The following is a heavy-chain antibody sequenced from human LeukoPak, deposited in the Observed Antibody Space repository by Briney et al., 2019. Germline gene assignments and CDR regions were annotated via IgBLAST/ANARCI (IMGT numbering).Heavy chain of an antibody. CDR3: ATGFAFGY. CDR2: MNPNSGNR. V-gene: IGHV1-8*03. J-gene: IGHJ4*02. Sequence: ASVKVSCKASGYTFTSQDISWVRQATGQGLEWMGWMNPNSGNRGYAQKFQGRVTITRNTSINTAYMELSSLRSEDTAVYYCATGFAFGYWGQGTLVTVSS. D-gene: IGHD3-10*01. CDR1: GYTFTSQD.